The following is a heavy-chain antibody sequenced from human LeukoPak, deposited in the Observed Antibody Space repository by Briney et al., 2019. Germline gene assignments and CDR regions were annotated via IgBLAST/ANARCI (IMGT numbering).Heavy chain of an antibody. CDR3: ARGGDGYNYFDY. V-gene: IGHV4-59*01. CDR1: GGSISSYY. D-gene: IGHD5-24*01. J-gene: IGHJ4*02. Sequence: PSETLSLTCTVSGGSISSYYWSWIRQPPGKGLEWIAYIYYSGSTNYNPSLKSRVTISVDTSKNQLSLKLSSVTAADTAVYYCARGGDGYNYFDYWGQGTLVTVSS. CDR2: IYYSGST.